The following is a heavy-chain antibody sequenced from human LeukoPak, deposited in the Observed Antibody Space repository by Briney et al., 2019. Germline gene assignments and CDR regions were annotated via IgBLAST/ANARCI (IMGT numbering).Heavy chain of an antibody. V-gene: IGHV3-30*03. J-gene: IGHJ6*02. CDR3: ARPRRDYYSDYGMNV. CDR2: ISNDGVSN. CDR1: GLTFSNYG. Sequence: GGSLTLSCEASGLTFSNYGIHWLRQAPGKGLEWVALISNDGVSNHYRDFMNGRFTIFKDDSKNTVFLQMNRLRGPDSAVYYCARPRRDYYSDYGMNVWGQGTLVTVSS.